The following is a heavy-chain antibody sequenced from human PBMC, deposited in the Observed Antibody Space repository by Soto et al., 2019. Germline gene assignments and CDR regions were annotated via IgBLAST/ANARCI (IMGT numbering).Heavy chain of an antibody. J-gene: IGHJ3*01. Sequence: ASVKVSCKASGYTFTSYYIHWVRQAPGQGLEWMGIINPSGGSTTYAQKFQGRVTMTTDKSTSTAYMELSSLRSEDTAVYYCARVGSSSEAFDFSGQGTMVTVSS. D-gene: IGHD6-13*01. CDR2: INPSGGST. V-gene: IGHV1-46*01. CDR3: ARVGSSSEAFDF. CDR1: GYTFTSYY.